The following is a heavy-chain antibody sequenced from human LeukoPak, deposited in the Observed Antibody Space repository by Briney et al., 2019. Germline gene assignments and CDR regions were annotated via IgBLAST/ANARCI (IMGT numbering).Heavy chain of an antibody. V-gene: IGHV4-39*01. D-gene: IGHD5-18*01. Sequence: PAETLYLTCTVSGGSISSGSYNWGWIRQPPGKGLEWIGSSYYSGRTYYNPSLKSRVTIYVDTSKNQFSLKLSSVTAADMAVYYCARQGYSYGSPPFDYWGQGTLVTVSS. CDR3: ARQGYSYGSPPFDY. J-gene: IGHJ4*02. CDR2: SYYSGRT. CDR1: GGSISSGSYN.